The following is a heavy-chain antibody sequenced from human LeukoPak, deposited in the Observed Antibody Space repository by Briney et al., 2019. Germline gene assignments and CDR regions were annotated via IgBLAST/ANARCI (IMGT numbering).Heavy chain of an antibody. J-gene: IGHJ5*02. D-gene: IGHD3-3*01. CDR2: INPNGGRT. CDR3: ARSMSESNDL. Sequence: KSGGSLRLSCAGSGFIFSYHWVHWVRQAPGKGLEWVSGINPNGGRTDYADFVKGRFTISRDNAKSTVYLQMNSLSAEDTAMYYCARSMSESNDLWGQGTLVTVSS. CDR1: GFIFSYHW. V-gene: IGHV3-74*01.